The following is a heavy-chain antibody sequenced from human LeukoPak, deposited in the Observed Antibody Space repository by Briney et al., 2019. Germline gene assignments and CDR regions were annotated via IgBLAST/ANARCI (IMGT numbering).Heavy chain of an antibody. CDR2: IYTAGNT. CDR1: GFTVSSNY. Sequence: GGSLRLSCAASGFTVSSNYMSWVRQAPGKGLEWVSVIYTAGNTYYAASVRGRFTISRHNSNNTLHLQMNRLRVEDTVVYYCATAHSPLGLDYWGQGTLVTVSS. V-gene: IGHV3-53*04. J-gene: IGHJ4*02. CDR3: ATAHSPLGLDY. D-gene: IGHD6-13*01.